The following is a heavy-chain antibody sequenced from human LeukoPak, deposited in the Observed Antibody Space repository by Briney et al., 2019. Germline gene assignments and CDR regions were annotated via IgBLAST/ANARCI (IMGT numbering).Heavy chain of an antibody. CDR3: AGGARYSSGWDFDY. CDR2: IYYSGST. J-gene: IGHJ4*02. D-gene: IGHD6-19*01. V-gene: IGHV4-59*08. CDR1: GGSISSYY. Sequence: PSETLSLTCTVSGGSISSYYWSWIRQPPGKGLEWIGYIYYSGSTNYNPSLKSRVTISVDTSKNQFSLKLSSVIAADTAVYYCAGGARYSSGWDFDYWGQGTLVTVSS.